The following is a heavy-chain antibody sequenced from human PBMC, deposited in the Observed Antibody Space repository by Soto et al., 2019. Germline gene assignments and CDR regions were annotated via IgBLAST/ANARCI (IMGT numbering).Heavy chain of an antibody. D-gene: IGHD6-13*01. CDR3: ARVVVAAAGTGGWFDP. CDR2: INHSGST. CDR1: GGSFSGYY. Sequence: SETLSLTCAVYGGSFSGYYWSWIRQPPGKGLEWIGEINHSGSTNYNPSLESRVTISVDTSKNQFSLKLSSVTAADTAVYYCARVVVAAAGTGGWFDPWGQGTLVTVSS. J-gene: IGHJ5*02. V-gene: IGHV4-34*01.